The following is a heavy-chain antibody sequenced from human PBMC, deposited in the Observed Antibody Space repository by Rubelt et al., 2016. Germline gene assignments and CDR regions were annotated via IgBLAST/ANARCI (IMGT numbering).Heavy chain of an antibody. Sequence: VKGRFTISRDNAKNSLYLQMNSLRAEDTAVYYCARVYYDILTGYYSLGAFDIWGQGTMVTVSS. V-gene: IGHV3-11*01. J-gene: IGHJ3*02. CDR3: ARVYYDILTGYYSLGAFDI. D-gene: IGHD3-9*01.